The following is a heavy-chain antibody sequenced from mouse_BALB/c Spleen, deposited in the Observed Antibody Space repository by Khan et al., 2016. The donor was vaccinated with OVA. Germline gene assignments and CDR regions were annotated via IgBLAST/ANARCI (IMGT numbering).Heavy chain of an antibody. CDR3: ARSPAVGDLWFAY. V-gene: IGHV3-2*02. CDR2: ISYSGST. J-gene: IGHJ3*01. CDR1: GYSITSDYA. D-gene: IGHD3-3*01. Sequence: VQLKQSGPGLVKPSQSLSLTCTVTGYSITSDYAWNWIRQFPGNKLEWMGYISYSGSTSYNPSLKSRILIIRDTSKNKFFLQLNSVTTEDTAAYAGARSPAVGDLWFAYWGQGTLVTVSA.